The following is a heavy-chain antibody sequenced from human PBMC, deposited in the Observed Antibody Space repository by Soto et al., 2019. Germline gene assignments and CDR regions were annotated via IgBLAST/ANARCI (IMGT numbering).Heavy chain of an antibody. Sequence: QITLKESGPTLVKPTQTLTLTCTFSGFSLSTSRVGVGWIRQPPGKALEWLALIYWDDDKRYSPSLKTRLTITKDTSKNQVVLKITNMDPVDTATYYCAHYRICGDYMDYFDSWGQGTLVTVSS. D-gene: IGHD4-17*01. V-gene: IGHV2-5*02. J-gene: IGHJ4*02. CDR3: AHYRICGDYMDYFDS. CDR1: GFSLSTSRVG. CDR2: IYWDDDK.